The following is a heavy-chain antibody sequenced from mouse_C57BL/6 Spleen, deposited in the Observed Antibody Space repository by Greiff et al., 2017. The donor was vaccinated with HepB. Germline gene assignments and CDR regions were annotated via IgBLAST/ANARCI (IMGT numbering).Heavy chain of an antibody. V-gene: IGHV1-78*01. Sequence: VQLQESDAALVKPGASVKISCKVSGFNITDHSIHWMKQRPEQGLEWIGYIYPRDGRTKYNAKFQGKATLTADTSSSTAYMQLNSLTSEDTAVYFCARRNYDGDFYAMDYWGQGTSVTVSS. CDR3: ARRNYDGDFYAMDY. D-gene: IGHD2-13*01. J-gene: IGHJ4*01. CDR1: GFNITDHS. CDR2: IYPRDGRT.